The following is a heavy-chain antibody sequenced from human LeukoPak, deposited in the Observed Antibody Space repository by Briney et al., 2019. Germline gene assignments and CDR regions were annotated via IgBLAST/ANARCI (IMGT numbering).Heavy chain of an antibody. V-gene: IGHV4-34*01. J-gene: IGHJ3*02. Sequence: SETLSLTCAVYGRSFSGAYWSWIRQPPGKGLEWIGEINQRGSPNYNPSLKGRVPLSVDKSKNQFSLQRNSVSPEDTAVYYCASEVVYYDILTGYYFNAFYIWGQGTMVTVSS. CDR3: ASEVVYYDILTGYYFNAFYI. CDR2: INQRGSP. CDR1: GRSFSGAY. D-gene: IGHD3-9*01.